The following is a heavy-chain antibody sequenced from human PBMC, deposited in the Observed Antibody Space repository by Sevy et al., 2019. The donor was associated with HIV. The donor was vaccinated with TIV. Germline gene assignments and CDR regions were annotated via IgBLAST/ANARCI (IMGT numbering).Heavy chain of an antibody. J-gene: IGHJ4*01. D-gene: IGHD1-26*01. V-gene: IGHV3-11*01. CDR2: IRSTCDTI. Sequence: GSLRLSCAASGFTFSDYNMIWIRQAPGRGLEWISYIRSTCDTIDYADSVKGRFTISRDNAKNSLYLQMNSLTAGDTAVYYCAGVFGIGIVGATPDFWGQGTPVTVSS. CDR3: AGVFGIGIVGATPDF. CDR1: GFTFSDYN.